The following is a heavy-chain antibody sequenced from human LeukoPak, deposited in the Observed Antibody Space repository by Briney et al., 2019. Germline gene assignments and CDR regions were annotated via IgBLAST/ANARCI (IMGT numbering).Heavy chain of an antibody. J-gene: IGHJ6*02. CDR2: INPNSGGT. D-gene: IGHD3-22*01. Sequence: ASVKVSCKASGGTFSSYAISWVRQAPGQGLEWMGWINPNSGGTNYAQKFQGRVTMTRDTSISTAYMELSRLRSDDTAVYYCATPTMNYYYGMDVWGQGTTVTVSS. CDR3: ATPTMNYYYGMDV. CDR1: GGTFSSYA. V-gene: IGHV1-2*02.